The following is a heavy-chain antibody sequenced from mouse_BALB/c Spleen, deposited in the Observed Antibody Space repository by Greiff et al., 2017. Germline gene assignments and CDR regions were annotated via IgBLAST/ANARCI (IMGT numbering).Heavy chain of an antibody. V-gene: IGHV1S56*01. CDR1: GYTFTSYY. Sequence: VQLVESGPELVKPGASVRISCKASGYTFTSYYIHWVKQRPGQGLEWIGWIYPGNVNTKYNEKFKGKATLTADKSSSTAYMQLSSLTSEDSAVYFCARLGYDYDGGGFDYWGQGTTLTVSS. CDR3: ARLGYDYDGGGFDY. J-gene: IGHJ2*01. D-gene: IGHD2-4*01. CDR2: IYPGNVNT.